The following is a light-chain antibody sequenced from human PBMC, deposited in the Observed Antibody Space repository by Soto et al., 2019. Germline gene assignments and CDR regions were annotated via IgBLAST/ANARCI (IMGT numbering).Light chain of an antibody. CDR2: KAS. J-gene: IGKJ1*01. CDR3: QQYDSYSLRT. V-gene: IGKV1-5*03. Sequence: DIQMTQSPSTLSASVGDRVTITRRASQTITTSLAWYQQKPGKAPKLLIYKASSLESGVPSRFSGSGSGTEFTLTISSLQPDDFATYYCQQYDSYSLRTFGQGTKVEI. CDR1: QTITTS.